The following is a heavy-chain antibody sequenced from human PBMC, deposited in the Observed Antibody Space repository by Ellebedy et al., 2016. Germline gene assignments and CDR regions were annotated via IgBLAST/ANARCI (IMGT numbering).Heavy chain of an antibody. V-gene: IGHV3-72*01. CDR2: SKNKANNYAT. CDR3: TKGYYWD. J-gene: IGHJ4*02. D-gene: IGHD3-3*01. Sequence: GGSLRLXCAVSGFTFSIYWMHWVRQAPGKGLEWVGRSKNKANNYATQYAASVKGRFTISRDDSKNSLDLQMNGLKTEDTAVYYCTKGYYWDWGQGTLVTVSS. CDR1: GFTFSIYW.